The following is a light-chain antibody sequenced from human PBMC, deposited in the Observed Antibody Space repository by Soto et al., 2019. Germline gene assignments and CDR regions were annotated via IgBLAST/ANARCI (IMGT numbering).Light chain of an antibody. Sequence: QSALTQPASVSGSPGQSITISCTGTSSDVGRYNYVSWYQQHPGRAPRLIVYEVINRPAGVSNRFSGSKSDNTASLTISGLHAADEADYYCCSYTRSSTLLFGGGTKLTVL. CDR1: SSDVGRYNY. CDR2: EVI. V-gene: IGLV2-14*01. CDR3: CSYTRSSTLL. J-gene: IGLJ2*01.